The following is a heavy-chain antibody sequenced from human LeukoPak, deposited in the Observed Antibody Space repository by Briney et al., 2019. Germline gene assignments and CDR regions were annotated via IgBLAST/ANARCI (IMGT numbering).Heavy chain of an antibody. Sequence: PGGSLRLSCAASGFTFSSYWMSWVRQAPGKGLEWVANIKQDGSEKYYVDSVKGRFTISRDNAKNSLYLQMNSLRAEDTAVYYCARERDFSSSSGPIDYWGQGTLVTVSS. CDR3: ARERDFSSSSGPIDY. J-gene: IGHJ4*02. CDR2: IKQDGSEK. D-gene: IGHD6-6*01. V-gene: IGHV3-7*01. CDR1: GFTFSSYW.